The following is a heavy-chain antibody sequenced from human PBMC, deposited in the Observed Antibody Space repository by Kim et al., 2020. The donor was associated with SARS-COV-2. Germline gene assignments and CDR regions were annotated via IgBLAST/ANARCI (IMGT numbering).Heavy chain of an antibody. D-gene: IGHD2-21*02. Sequence: GGSLRLSCAASGFTFGTYWMSWVRQAPGKGLEWVANIKEDESEKYYVDSVKGRFTISRDNAKNSLYLQMNTLTAEDTGVYYCAGQMVTGTGASSYGVDVWGQGTTVTVSS. CDR2: IKEDESEK. CDR1: GFTFGTYW. V-gene: IGHV3-7*03. CDR3: AGQMVTGTGASSYGVDV. J-gene: IGHJ6*02.